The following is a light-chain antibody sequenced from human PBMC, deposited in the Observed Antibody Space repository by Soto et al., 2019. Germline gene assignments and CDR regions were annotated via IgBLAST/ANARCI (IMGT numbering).Light chain of an antibody. J-gene: IGKJ4*01. Sequence: EIVLTQSPATLSLSPGERAPLSCRASQSISNFLAWYQQRPGQAPRLLIYDASNRATDIPARFSGSGSGTDFTLTISSLEPEDFAVYYCQQRSNWPLTFGGGTKVEIK. CDR3: QQRSNWPLT. V-gene: IGKV3-11*01. CDR2: DAS. CDR1: QSISNF.